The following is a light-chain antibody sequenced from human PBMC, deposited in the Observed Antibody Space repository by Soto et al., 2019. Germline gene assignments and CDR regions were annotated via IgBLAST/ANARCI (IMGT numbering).Light chain of an antibody. V-gene: IGKV1-9*01. CDR2: SAS. Sequence: DIQLTQSPSFLSASVGDGVTITCRASQGINSHLAWFQQKPGKAPRLLIYSASTLQSGVPSRFSGSGSGTEFTLTSSSLPPEDFATYYCQKFDGYPLTFGGGTKMEIK. CDR1: QGINSH. CDR3: QKFDGYPLT. J-gene: IGKJ4*01.